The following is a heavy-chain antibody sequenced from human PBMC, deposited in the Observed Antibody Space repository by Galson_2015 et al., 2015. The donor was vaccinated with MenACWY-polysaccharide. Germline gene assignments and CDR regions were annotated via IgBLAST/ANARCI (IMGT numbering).Heavy chain of an antibody. CDR3: ARDTGGSYY. CDR1: GFSFSDYN. D-gene: IGHD1-26*01. V-gene: IGHV3-21*01. J-gene: IGHJ4*02. Sequence: SLRLSCAASGFSFSDYNMNWVRQAPGKGLEWVSIISSSASYIYYADSVKGRFTISRDNAKNSLYLQMNSLRAEDTAIFYCARDTGGSYYWGQGTLVTVSS. CDR2: ISSSASYI.